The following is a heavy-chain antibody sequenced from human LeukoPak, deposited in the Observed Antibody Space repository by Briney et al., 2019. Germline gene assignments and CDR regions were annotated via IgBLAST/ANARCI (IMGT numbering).Heavy chain of an antibody. V-gene: IGHV4-39*01. CDR3: ARPQPYCSSTSCSYFDY. D-gene: IGHD2-2*01. CDR2: IYYSGST. J-gene: IGHJ4*02. Sequence: SETLSLTCTVSGGSISSSSYYWGWIRQPPGKGLEWIGSIYYSGSTYYNPSLKSRVTISVDTSKNQSSLKLSSVTAADTAVYYCARPQPYCSSTSCSYFDYWGQGTLVTVSS. CDR1: GGSISSSSYY.